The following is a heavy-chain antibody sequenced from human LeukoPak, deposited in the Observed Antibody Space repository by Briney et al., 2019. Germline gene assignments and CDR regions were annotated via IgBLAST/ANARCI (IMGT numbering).Heavy chain of an antibody. J-gene: IGHJ4*02. Sequence: RGSLRLSCAASGFTVNSNYMSWVRQAPGKGLEWVSVIYSGGSTSYADSVKGRFTISRDNSKNTLYLQMNSLRAVDTAVYYCAISSGWYLGNFDYWGQGTLVTVSS. D-gene: IGHD6-19*01. CDR2: IYSGGST. CDR3: AISSGWYLGNFDY. V-gene: IGHV3-53*01. CDR1: GFTVNSNY.